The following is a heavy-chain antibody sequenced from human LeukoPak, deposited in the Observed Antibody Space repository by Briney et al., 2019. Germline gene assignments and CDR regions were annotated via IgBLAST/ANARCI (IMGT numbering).Heavy chain of an antibody. J-gene: IGHJ4*02. CDR1: GGSFSGYY. V-gene: IGHV4-34*01. D-gene: IGHD3-22*01. Sequence: SETLSLTCAVYGGSFSGYYWSWIRQPPGKGLEWIGEINHSGSTNYNPSLKSRVTISVDTSKNQFSLQLNSVTPEDTAVYYCARGWYDSSGYYYNDYWGQGTLVTVSS. CDR2: INHSGST. CDR3: ARGWYDSSGYYYNDY.